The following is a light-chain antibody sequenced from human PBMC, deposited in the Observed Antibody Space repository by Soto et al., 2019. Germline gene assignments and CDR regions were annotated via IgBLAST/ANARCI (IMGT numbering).Light chain of an antibody. V-gene: IGLV2-18*02. CDR1: SSDVGSYNR. CDR3: SSYTSSSTVV. Sequence: QSVLTQPPSVSGSPGQSVTIPCTGSSSDVGSYNRVSWYQQPPGTAPKLMIYEVSNRPSRVPDRFSGSKSGNTASLTISGLQAEDEADYYCSSYTSSSTVVFGGGTKLTVL. CDR2: EVS. J-gene: IGLJ2*01.